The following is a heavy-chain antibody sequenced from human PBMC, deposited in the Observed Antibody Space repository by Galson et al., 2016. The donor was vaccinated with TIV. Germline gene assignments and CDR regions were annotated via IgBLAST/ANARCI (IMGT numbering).Heavy chain of an antibody. J-gene: IGHJ4*02. D-gene: IGHD1-26*01. CDR2: FVAQHDEM. CDR1: GYTLSEVS. V-gene: IGHV1-24*01. CDR3: ATRPSGIYSFDQ. Sequence: SVKVSCKVSGYTLSEVSIHWVRQAPGKGLEWMGGFVAQHDEMIYAQEFQGRVTMTEDTSTDTAYMDLRSLRSDDTAVYYCATRPSGIYSFDQWGQGTLVAVSS.